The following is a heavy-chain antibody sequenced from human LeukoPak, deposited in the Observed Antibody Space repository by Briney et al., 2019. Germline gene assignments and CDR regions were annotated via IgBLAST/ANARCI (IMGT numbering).Heavy chain of an antibody. Sequence: GASVKVSCKASGYTFTSYDINWVRQATGQGLEWMGWMNPNSGNTGYAQKFQGRVTITRNTSISTAYMELSSLRSEDTAVYYCARTNFWSGYSAGPYYFDYWGQGTLVTVSS. J-gene: IGHJ4*02. D-gene: IGHD3-3*01. V-gene: IGHV1-8*03. CDR2: MNPNSGNT. CDR3: ARTNFWSGYSAGPYYFDY. CDR1: GYTFTSYD.